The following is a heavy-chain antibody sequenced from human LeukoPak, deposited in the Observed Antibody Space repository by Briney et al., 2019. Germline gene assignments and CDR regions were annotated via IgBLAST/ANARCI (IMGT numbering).Heavy chain of an antibody. J-gene: IGHJ6*03. CDR2: INHSGST. CDR1: GGSFSGYY. V-gene: IGHV4-34*01. Sequence: TSETLSLTCAVYGGSFSGYYWSWIRQPPGKGLEWIGEINHSGSTNYNPSLKSRVTISVDTSKNQFSLKLSSVTAADTVVYYCARGPSPNYDFWSGYYAHYYYYMDVWGKGTTVTVSS. D-gene: IGHD3-3*01. CDR3: ARGPSPNYDFWSGYYAHYYYYMDV.